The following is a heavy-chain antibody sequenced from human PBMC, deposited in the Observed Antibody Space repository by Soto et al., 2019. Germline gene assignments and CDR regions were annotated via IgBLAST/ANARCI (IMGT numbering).Heavy chain of an antibody. V-gene: IGHV3-30*14. CDR1: GFTFSSYA. CDR2: IRYDGSNK. Sequence: PGGSLRLSCAASGFTFSSYAMHWVRQAPGKGLEWVAAIRYDGSNKYYADSVKGRFTISRDNSKNTLYLQMSSLRAEDTAVYYCAGYCSGGSCYSNNWFDPXGQGTLVTVSS. D-gene: IGHD2-15*01. CDR3: AGYCSGGSCYSNNWFDP. J-gene: IGHJ5*02.